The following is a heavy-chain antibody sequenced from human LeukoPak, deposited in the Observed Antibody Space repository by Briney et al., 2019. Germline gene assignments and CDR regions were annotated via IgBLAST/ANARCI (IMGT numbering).Heavy chain of an antibody. D-gene: IGHD2-21*02. Sequence: GGSLRLSCAASGFTVSSNYMNWVRQAPGKGLEGVAVIYMGCSTYYVVSVKGRFTISRDNSKNTLYLQMNSLRAEHTAVYYCARAYCGGDCYWYYFDYWGQGTLVTVSS. CDR2: IYMGCST. J-gene: IGHJ4*02. V-gene: IGHV3-53*01. CDR1: GFTVSSNY. CDR3: ARAYCGGDCYWYYFDY.